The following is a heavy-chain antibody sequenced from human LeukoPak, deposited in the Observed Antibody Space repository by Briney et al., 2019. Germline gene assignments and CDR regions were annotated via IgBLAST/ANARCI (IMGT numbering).Heavy chain of an antibody. J-gene: IGHJ4*02. V-gene: IGHV3-30*02. D-gene: IGHD6-19*01. Sequence: GGSLRLSCAASGFTFSNYGMDWVRQAPGKGLEWVAFIRYDGNEIYYTDSVKGRFTISRDSSKNMLYLQMNSLRDEDTGVYYCAKTSVANYFDCWGQGTLVTVSS. CDR2: IRYDGNEI. CDR1: GFTFSNYG. CDR3: AKTSVANYFDC.